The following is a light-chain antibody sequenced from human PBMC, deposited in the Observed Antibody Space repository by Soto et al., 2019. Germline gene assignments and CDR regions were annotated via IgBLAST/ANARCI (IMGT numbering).Light chain of an antibody. CDR2: GVN. V-gene: IGLV2-14*01. CDR1: SSDFGDDKY. Sequence: QSVLTQPASVSGSPGQSISVSCNGSSSDFGDDKYVSWYQQQPGKGPNLLIYGVNSRPSGISNRFSGSKSGNTASLTISGLQVEDEAEYFCGSFTTSRIWVFGGGTKLTVL. J-gene: IGLJ3*02. CDR3: GSFTTSRIWV.